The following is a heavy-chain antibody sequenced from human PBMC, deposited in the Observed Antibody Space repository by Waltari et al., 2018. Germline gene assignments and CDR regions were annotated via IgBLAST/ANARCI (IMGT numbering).Heavy chain of an antibody. CDR1: GGTVGRYA. V-gene: IGHV1-69*12. J-gene: IGHJ5*02. D-gene: IGHD1-1*01. CDR3: ARRQLGGPLDP. Sequence: QVHLVQSGAEVKKPGSSVKDSCKASGGTVGRYAITWVRQAPGQGLEWMGGLIPIFGAPNYAQRFQGRVTITADESTSTVYMELSSLKSEDTALYFCARRQLGGPLDPWGQGTLVTVSS. CDR2: LIPIFGAP.